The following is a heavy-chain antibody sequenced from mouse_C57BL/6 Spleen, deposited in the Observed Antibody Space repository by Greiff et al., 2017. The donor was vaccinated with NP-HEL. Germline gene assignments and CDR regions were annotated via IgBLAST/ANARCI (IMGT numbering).Heavy chain of an antibody. D-gene: IGHD2-12*01. V-gene: IGHV1-26*01. J-gene: IGHJ3*01. CDR1: GYTFTDYY. CDR3: ARSPYYSTLRGFAY. Sequence: EVQLQQSGPELVKPGASVKISCKASGYTFTDYYMNWVKQSHGKSLEWIGDINPNNGGTSYNQKFKGKATLTVDKSSSTAYMELRSLTSEDSAVYYCARSPYYSTLRGFAYWGQGTLVTVSA. CDR2: INPNNGGT.